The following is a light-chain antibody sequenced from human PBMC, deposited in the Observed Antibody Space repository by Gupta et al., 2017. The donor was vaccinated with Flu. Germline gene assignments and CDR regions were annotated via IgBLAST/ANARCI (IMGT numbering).Light chain of an antibody. CDR3: RQYLQAPRT. J-gene: IGKJ1*01. V-gene: IGKV2-28*01. CDR1: NGHNT. CDR2: WAS. Sequence: NGHNTSAWYRQRPGQTPQLLLDWASMRASGVPDRFSGSGSGTDFTLKISRMEAEDVGVYYCRQYLQAPRTFGPGTKVGIK.